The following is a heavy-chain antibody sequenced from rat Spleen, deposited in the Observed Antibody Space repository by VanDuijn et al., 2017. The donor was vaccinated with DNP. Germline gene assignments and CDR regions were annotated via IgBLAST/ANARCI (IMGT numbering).Heavy chain of an antibody. D-gene: IGHD4-3*01. CDR3: VREKFGVDY. J-gene: IGHJ2*01. Sequence: EVKLVESGGGLVQPGRSLKLSCAASGFTFSYYWMAWVRQVPGKGLEWIASITSGSGTTSYPDSVKGRFTISRDNAQNTLYLQMSKLGSEDTAIYYCVREKFGVDYWGQGVMVTVSS. CDR2: ITSGSGTT. V-gene: IGHV4-2*01. CDR1: GFTFSYYW.